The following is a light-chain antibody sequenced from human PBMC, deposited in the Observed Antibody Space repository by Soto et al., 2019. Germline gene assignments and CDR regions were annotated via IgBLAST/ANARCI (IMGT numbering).Light chain of an antibody. CDR2: GAS. CDR1: QSVSSN. J-gene: IGKJ2*01. CDR3: QQYDNWPLFT. V-gene: IGKV3-15*01. Sequence: ELVMTQSPATLSVSPGERATLSCRASQSVSSNLAWYQQKPGQAPRLLIYGASTRATGIPARFSGSGSGTEFTLPISSLQSEDFAVYYCQQYDNWPLFTFGQGTKLQIK.